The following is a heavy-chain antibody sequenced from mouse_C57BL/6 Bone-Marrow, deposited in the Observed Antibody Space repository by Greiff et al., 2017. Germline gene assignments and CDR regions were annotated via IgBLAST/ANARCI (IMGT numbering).Heavy chain of an antibody. CDR2: INPSSGYT. CDR1: GYTFTSYW. CDR3: APTHYYGSSPVWYFDV. V-gene: IGHV1-7*01. D-gene: IGHD1-1*01. Sequence: VQLQQSGAELAKPGASVKLSCKASGYTFTSYWMHWVKQRPGQGLEWIGYINPSSGYTKYNQKFKDKAPLTADKSSSTAYMQLSSLTYEDSAVYYCAPTHYYGSSPVWYFDVWGTGTTVTVSS. J-gene: IGHJ1*03.